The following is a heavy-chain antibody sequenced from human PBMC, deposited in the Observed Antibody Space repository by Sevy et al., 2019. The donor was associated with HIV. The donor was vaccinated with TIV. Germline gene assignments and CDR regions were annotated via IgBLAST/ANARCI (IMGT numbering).Heavy chain of an antibody. Sequence: RGSLRLSCAASGFTFSSYSMNWVRQAPGKGLEWVSYISSSSSTIYNADSVKGRFTISRDNAKNSLYLQMNSLRAEDTAVYYCARTNRGYSPDYWGQGTLVTVSS. V-gene: IGHV3-48*01. CDR2: ISSSSSTI. J-gene: IGHJ4*02. D-gene: IGHD5-18*01. CDR3: ARTNRGYSPDY. CDR1: GFTFSSYS.